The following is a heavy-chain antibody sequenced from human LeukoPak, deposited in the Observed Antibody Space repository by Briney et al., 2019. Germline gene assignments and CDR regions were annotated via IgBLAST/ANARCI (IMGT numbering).Heavy chain of an antibody. CDR2: ISGSGGST. V-gene: IGHV3-23*01. D-gene: IGHD5-18*01. J-gene: IGHJ4*02. CDR1: GFTFSSYA. Sequence: PGGSLRLSCAASGFTFSSYAMSWVRQAPGKGLEWVSAISGSGGSTYYADSVKGRFTISRDNSKNTLYLQMNSLRAEDTAVYYCARGKSEYVDTAMVYWGQGTLVTVPS. CDR3: ARGKSEYVDTAMVY.